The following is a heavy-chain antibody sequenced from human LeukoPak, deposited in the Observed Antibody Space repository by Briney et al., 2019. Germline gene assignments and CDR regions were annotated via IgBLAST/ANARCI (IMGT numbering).Heavy chain of an antibody. D-gene: IGHD3-3*01. CDR1: GYTFTGYY. V-gene: IGHV1-2*05. CDR3: ARGFNNVLRFLEWLFYFDY. CDR2: INPNSGGA. Sequence: VAPVKVACKASGYTFTGYYMHWVRQAPGQGLECMGRINPNSGGANYAQKFQGRVTMTRDTSISTAYMELSRLRSDDTDVYYCARGFNNVLRFLEWLFYFDYWGQGTLVTVSS. J-gene: IGHJ4*02.